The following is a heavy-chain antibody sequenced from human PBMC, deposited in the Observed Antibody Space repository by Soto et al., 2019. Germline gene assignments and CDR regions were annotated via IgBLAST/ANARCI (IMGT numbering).Heavy chain of an antibody. CDR1: GYSFNTYW. Sequence: ESLKISCEASGYSFNTYWIGWVRQMPGKGLEWMGIIYPDDSDTRVNPSFQGQVTISADKSITTAYLQWNSLKASDTAMYFCARRRSGDVFDAWGQGTPVT. CDR2: IYPDDSDT. J-gene: IGHJ3*01. V-gene: IGHV5-51*01. CDR3: ARRRSGDVFDA. D-gene: IGHD1-26*01.